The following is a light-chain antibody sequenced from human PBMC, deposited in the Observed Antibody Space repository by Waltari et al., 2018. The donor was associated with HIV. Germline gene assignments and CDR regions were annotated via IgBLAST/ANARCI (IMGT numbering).Light chain of an antibody. J-gene: IGKJ1*01. CDR3: QQYNNWPPRT. CDR2: DAS. Sequence: EIVMTQSPATLSVSPGERATLSCRASQGVGSKLAWYQQKPGQAPRLLIYDASTRATGIPARFSGSGSGTEFTLTISSLQSEDFAVYYCQQYNNWPPRTFGQGTKVEIK. CDR1: QGVGSK. V-gene: IGKV3-15*01.